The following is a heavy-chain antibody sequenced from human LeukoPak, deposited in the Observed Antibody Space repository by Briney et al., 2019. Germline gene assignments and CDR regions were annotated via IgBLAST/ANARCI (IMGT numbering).Heavy chain of an antibody. J-gene: IGHJ6*04. CDR3: AELGITMIGGV. CDR1: GFTLSSHW. D-gene: IGHD3-10*02. Sequence: GGSLRLSCAASGFTLSSHWMSWVRQAPGKGLEWVANMNQDGSEKYYVDSVKGRFTISRDNAKNSLYLQMNSLRAEDTAVYYCAELGITMIGGVWGKGTTVTISS. CDR2: MNQDGSEK. V-gene: IGHV3-7*01.